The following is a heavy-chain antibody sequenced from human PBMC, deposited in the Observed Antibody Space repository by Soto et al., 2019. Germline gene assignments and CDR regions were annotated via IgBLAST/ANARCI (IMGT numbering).Heavy chain of an antibody. Sequence: EVQLVESGGGLVQPGGSLRLSCAASEFTFSNYWMHWVRQAPGKGLVWVSRINSDGSSTNYADSVKGRFTISRDNAKNTLYLQMNSLRAEDTAVYYCPRGGLRAYWIDPWGQGTLVTVSS. CDR2: INSDGSST. CDR3: PRGGLRAYWIDP. V-gene: IGHV3-74*01. D-gene: IGHD4-17*01. J-gene: IGHJ5*02. CDR1: EFTFSNYW.